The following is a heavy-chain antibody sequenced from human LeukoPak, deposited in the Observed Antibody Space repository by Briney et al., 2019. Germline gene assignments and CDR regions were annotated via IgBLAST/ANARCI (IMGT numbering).Heavy chain of an antibody. CDR2: IYHSGST. D-gene: IGHD6-13*01. CDR1: GGSISSYY. CDR3: ARDVIAAAGMVWFDP. V-gene: IGHV4-59*12. Sequence: SETLSLTCTVSGGSISSYYWSWIRQPAGKGLEWIGEIYHSGSTNYNPSLKSRVTISVDKSKNQFSLKLSSVTAADTAVYYCARDVIAAAGMVWFDPWGQGTLVTVSS. J-gene: IGHJ5*02.